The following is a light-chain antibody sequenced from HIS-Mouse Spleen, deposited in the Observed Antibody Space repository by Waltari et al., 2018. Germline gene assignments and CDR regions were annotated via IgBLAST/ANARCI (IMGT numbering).Light chain of an antibody. CDR2: EDS. CDR1: ALPKKY. V-gene: IGLV3-10*01. Sequence: SYELTQPPSVSVSPGQTARIPCSGDALPKKYAYWYQKKSGQAPVLVIYEDSKRPSGIPERFSGSSSGTMATLTISGAQVEDEADYYCYSTDSSGNHSVFGGGTKLTVL. J-gene: IGLJ3*02. CDR3: YSTDSSGNHSV.